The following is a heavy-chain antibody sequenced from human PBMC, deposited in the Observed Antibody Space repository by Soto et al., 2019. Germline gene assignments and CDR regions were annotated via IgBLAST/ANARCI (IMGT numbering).Heavy chain of an antibody. D-gene: IGHD1-26*01. CDR1: GFTFSSYG. V-gene: IGHV3-33*01. CDR2: IWYDGSNK. J-gene: IGHJ3*02. Sequence: QVQLVESGGGVVQPGRSLRLSCAASGFTFSSYGMHWVRQAPGKGLEWVAVIWYDGSNKYYADSVKGRFTISRDNSKNTLYLQMNSLRAEDTAVYYCARVGERWELRDAFDIWGQGTMVTVSS. CDR3: ARVGERWELRDAFDI.